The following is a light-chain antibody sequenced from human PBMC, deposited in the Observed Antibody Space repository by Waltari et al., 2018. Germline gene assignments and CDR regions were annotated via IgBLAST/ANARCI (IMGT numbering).Light chain of an antibody. J-gene: IGLJ2*01. CDR1: SSDVGGYNY. CDR3: SSYTSSSTVV. CDR2: GVS. Sequence: QSALTQPASVSGSPGQSITISCTGTSSDVGGYNYVSWYQQHPGQAPKLMIYGVSNRPSGVSTRFSGSKSGHTASLTISGLQAEDEADYYCSSYTSSSTVVFGGGTKLTVL. V-gene: IGLV2-14*01.